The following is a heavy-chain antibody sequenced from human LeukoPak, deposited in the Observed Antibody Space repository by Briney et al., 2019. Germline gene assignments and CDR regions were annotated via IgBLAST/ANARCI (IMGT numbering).Heavy chain of an antibody. Sequence: GGSLRLSCAASEFTVSSNSMSWVRQAPGKGLEWVSLIYSGGTTYYADSVKGRFTISRDNSKNTLYLQMNSLRGEDTAVYYCAKGWTSNWFDPWGQGTLVTVSS. V-gene: IGHV3-66*01. J-gene: IGHJ5*02. CDR1: EFTVSSNS. CDR3: AKGWTSNWFDP. CDR2: IYSGGTT. D-gene: IGHD3/OR15-3a*01.